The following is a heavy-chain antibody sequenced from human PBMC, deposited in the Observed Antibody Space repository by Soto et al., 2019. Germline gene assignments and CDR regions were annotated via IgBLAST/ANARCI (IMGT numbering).Heavy chain of an antibody. CDR2: VYYSGTP. Sequence: PSETLSLTCAVSGGSSRQSSYFWGWIRQPPGKGLEWIASVYYSGTPYYNPSLKSRVTISIDTSKTQISLKLKSLTAADTAVYDGARADTAMDPPGAWGQGSLVTV. J-gene: IGHJ5*02. V-gene: IGHV4-39*01. CDR3: ARADTAMDPPGA. CDR1: GGSSRQSSYF. D-gene: IGHD5-18*01.